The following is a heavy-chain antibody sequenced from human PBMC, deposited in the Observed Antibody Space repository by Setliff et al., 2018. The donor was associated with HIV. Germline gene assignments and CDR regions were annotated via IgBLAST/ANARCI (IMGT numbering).Heavy chain of an antibody. D-gene: IGHD3-3*01. J-gene: IGHJ4*02. Sequence: SETLSLTCSVSGDSITSSSYYWGWLRQSPGKGLEWLGSIYYSGNAHYNPSLKSRVTISVDTSKNQFSLSLTSVTAADTAVYYCARADFWSGYFNFDFWGQGTLVTVSS. CDR2: IYYSGNA. CDR1: GDSITSSSYY. V-gene: IGHV4-39*07. CDR3: ARADFWSGYFNFDF.